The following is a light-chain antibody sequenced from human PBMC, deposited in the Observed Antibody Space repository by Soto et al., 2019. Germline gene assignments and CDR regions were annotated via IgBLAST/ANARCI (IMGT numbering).Light chain of an antibody. V-gene: IGLV1-36*01. Sequence: QSVLTQPPSVSEAPRQRVTISCSGRSSNIGKNAVNWYQQLPGKAPKLLIYYDDLLPSGVSDRFSGSKSGTSASLAISGLQSEDEADYYCAAWDDSLKGVVFGGGTKLTVL. J-gene: IGLJ2*01. CDR3: AAWDDSLKGVV. CDR1: SSNIGKNA. CDR2: YDD.